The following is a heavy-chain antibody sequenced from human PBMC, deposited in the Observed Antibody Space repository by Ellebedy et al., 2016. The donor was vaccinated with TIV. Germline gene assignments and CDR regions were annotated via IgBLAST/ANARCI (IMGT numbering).Heavy chain of an antibody. CDR1: GYSVSNDCVT. CDR2: AYYRSTWIY. V-gene: IGHV6-1*01. D-gene: IGHD2-8*01. Sequence: MPSETLSLTCATSGYSVSNDCVTWNWIRQSPSRGFDWLGRAYYRSTWIYNYAVSVKGRITINPDTSNNQLSLHLNSVTPEETAVYYCARDHPWCYSCADVWGQGTTVTVSS. J-gene: IGHJ6*02. CDR3: ARDHPWCYSCADV.